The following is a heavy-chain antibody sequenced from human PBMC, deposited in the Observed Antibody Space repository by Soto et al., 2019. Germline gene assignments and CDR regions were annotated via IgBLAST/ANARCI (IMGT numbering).Heavy chain of an antibody. Sequence: PSETLSLTCTVSGGSISSSTYYWGWIRQPPGKGLEWIGSIYYSGSTYYNSSLKSRVTISVDTSRNQFSLKLTSVTAAVTAVYYFSTLPHYGERKAVFWCKGTLVSVST. D-gene: IGHD4-17*01. CDR3: STLPHYGERKAVF. CDR1: GGSISSSTYY. J-gene: IGHJ4*02. V-gene: IGHV4-39*01. CDR2: IYYSGST.